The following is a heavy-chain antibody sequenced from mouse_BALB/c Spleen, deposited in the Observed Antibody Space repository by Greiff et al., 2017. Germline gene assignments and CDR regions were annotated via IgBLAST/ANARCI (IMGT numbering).Heavy chain of an antibody. CDR1: GYAFTNYL. D-gene: IGHD3-3*01. V-gene: IGHV1-54*01. CDR3: GRTGRTGYFDY. J-gene: IGHJ2*01. CDR2: INPGSGGT. Sequence: QVQLQQSGAELVRPGTSVKVSCKASGYAFTNYLIEWVKQRPGQGLEWIGVINPGSGGTNYNEKFKGKATLTADKSSSTAYMQLSSLTSDDYAVYYCGRTGRTGYFDYWGQGTTLTVSS.